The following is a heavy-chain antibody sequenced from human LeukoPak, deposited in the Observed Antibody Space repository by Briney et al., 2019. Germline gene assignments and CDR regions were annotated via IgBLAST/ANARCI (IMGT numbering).Heavy chain of an antibody. V-gene: IGHV3-48*04. Sequence: PGGSLRLSCAASGFTFSSYSMSWVRQAPGKGLEWVSYISSSSSTIYYADSVKGRFTISRDNAKNSLYLQMNSLRAEDTAVYYCARDVSSMVGYYYGMDVWGQGTTVTVSS. J-gene: IGHJ6*02. CDR2: ISSSSSTI. CDR3: ARDVSSMVGYYYGMDV. CDR1: GFTFSSYS. D-gene: IGHD3-10*01.